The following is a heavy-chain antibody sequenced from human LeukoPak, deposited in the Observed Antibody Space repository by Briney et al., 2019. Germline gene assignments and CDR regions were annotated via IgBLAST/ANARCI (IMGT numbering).Heavy chain of an antibody. D-gene: IGHD2-2*01. V-gene: IGHV1-8*01. Sequence: ASVKVSCKASGYTFTSYDINWVRQATGQGLEWMGWMSPNSGNTGYAQKFQGRVTMTRSTSMSTAYMELSSLKSEDTAVYYCTRSIIVVVPDALYGMDVWGQGTTVTVSS. CDR2: MSPNSGNT. CDR1: GYTFTSYD. J-gene: IGHJ6*02. CDR3: TRSIIVVVPDALYGMDV.